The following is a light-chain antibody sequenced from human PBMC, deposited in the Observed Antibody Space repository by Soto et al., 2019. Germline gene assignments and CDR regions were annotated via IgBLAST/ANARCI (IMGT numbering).Light chain of an antibody. J-gene: IGKJ2*01. Sequence: EIVMTHSPSPLSVSQAAIATLSCRASQSVSSTLARYQQTPGKAPMLLIYGASTRASGIPARFCGSGSGTAVTLTVNSLSSEDFAVYYCQQYNNWPLYTFGQGTNLESK. CDR1: QSVSST. CDR2: GAS. V-gene: IGKV3-15*01. CDR3: QQYNNWPLYT.